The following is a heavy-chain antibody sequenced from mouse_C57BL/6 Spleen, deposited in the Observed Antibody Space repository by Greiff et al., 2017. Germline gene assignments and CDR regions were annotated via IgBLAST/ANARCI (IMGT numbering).Heavy chain of an antibody. CDR2: INPSTGGT. V-gene: IGHV1-42*01. CDR3: ARDDYEGRYYAMDY. D-gene: IGHD2-4*01. J-gene: IGHJ4*01. Sequence: VQLQQSGPELVKPGASVKISCKASGYSFTGYYMNWVKQSPKKSLEWIGEINPSTGGTTYNQKFKAKATLTVDKSSSTAYMQLKSLTSEDSAVYYCARDDYEGRYYAMDYWGQGTSVTVSS. CDR1: GYSFTGYY.